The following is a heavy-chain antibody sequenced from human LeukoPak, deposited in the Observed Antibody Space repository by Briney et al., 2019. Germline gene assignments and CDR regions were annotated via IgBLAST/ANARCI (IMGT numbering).Heavy chain of an antibody. CDR1: GYTFTDYY. CDR2: INPNSGGT. CDR3: ASEWLYGDYGTFNY. V-gene: IGHV1-2*02. J-gene: IGHJ4*02. Sequence: GASVKVSCKASGYTFTDYYKHWVRQAPGQGLEWMGWINPNSGGTNYAQKFQGRVTMTRDTSISTAYMELSRLRSDDTAVYYCASEWLYGDYGTFNYWGQGTLVTVSS. D-gene: IGHD4-17*01.